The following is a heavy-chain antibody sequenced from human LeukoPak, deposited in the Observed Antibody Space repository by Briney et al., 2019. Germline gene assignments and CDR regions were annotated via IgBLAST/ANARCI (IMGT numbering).Heavy chain of an antibody. Sequence: SETPSLTCTVSGGSISSSSYYWGWIRQPPGKGLEWIGSIYYSGSTYYNPSLKSRVTISVDTSKNQFSLKLSSVTAADTAVYYCARPTNLHYYYDSSGYYPNWFDPWGQGTLVTVSS. CDR2: IYYSGST. CDR1: GGSISSSSYY. D-gene: IGHD3-22*01. V-gene: IGHV4-39*01. J-gene: IGHJ5*02. CDR3: ARPTNLHYYYDSSGYYPNWFDP.